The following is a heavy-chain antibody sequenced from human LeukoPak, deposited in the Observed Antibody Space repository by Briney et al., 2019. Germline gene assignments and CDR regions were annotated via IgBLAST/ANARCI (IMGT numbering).Heavy chain of an antibody. Sequence: GGSLRLSCAASGFTVSSNYMSWVRQAPGKGLEWVSAISGSGSGTYYADSVKGRFTISRDNSRNTMFLQMSSLTAEDTAIYYCAKDSVGYQQPVQDWGQGTLVTVSS. CDR3: AKDSVGYQQPVQD. V-gene: IGHV3-23*01. CDR2: ISGSGSGT. D-gene: IGHD5/OR15-5a*01. J-gene: IGHJ1*01. CDR1: GFTVSSNY.